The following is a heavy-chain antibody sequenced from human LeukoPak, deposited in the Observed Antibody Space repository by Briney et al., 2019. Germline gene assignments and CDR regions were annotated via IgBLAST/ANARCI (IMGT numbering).Heavy chain of an antibody. Sequence: GGSLRLSCAASGFTVSSNEMSWVRQAPGKGLEWVGRIKSKTDGGTTDYAAPVKGRFTISRDDSKNTLYLQMNSLKTEDTAVYYCTPSSDIVVIDYWGQGTLVTVSS. CDR2: IKSKTDGGTT. V-gene: IGHV3-15*01. D-gene: IGHD2-15*01. CDR1: GFTVSSNE. CDR3: TPSSDIVVIDY. J-gene: IGHJ4*02.